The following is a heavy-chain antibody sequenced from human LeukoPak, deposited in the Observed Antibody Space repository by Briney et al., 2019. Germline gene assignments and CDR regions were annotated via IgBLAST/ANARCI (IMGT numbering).Heavy chain of an antibody. Sequence: PSETLSLTCTVSGGSISSYFWTWIRQPPGKGLEWIGYIYYSGSTNYNPSLKSRVTISVDTSKKQFSLKLNSVTAADTAVYYCARLLGGEFFDYWGQGTLVTISS. J-gene: IGHJ4*02. V-gene: IGHV4-59*08. CDR1: GGSISSYF. CDR3: ARLLGGEFFDY. CDR2: IYYSGST. D-gene: IGHD3-16*01.